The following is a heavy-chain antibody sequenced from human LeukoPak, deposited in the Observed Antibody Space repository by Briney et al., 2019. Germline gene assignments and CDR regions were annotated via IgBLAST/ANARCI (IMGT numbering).Heavy chain of an antibody. D-gene: IGHD4-11*01. CDR2: ISSSSSYI. Sequence: PGGSLRLSCAASGFTFSSYSMNWVRQAPGKGLEWVSSISSSSSYIYYADSVKGRFTISRDSAKNSLYLQMNSLRAEDTAVYYCARDTYSNYVGGWFDPWGQGTLVTVSS. CDR3: ARDTYSNYVGGWFDP. CDR1: GFTFSSYS. V-gene: IGHV3-21*01. J-gene: IGHJ5*02.